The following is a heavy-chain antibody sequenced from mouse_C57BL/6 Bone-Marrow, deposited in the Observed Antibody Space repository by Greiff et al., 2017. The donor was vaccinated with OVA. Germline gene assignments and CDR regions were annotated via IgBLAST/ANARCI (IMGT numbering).Heavy chain of an antibody. V-gene: IGHV5-9-1*02. CDR3: TRGKGITTVSDY. Sequence: EVQGVESGEGLVTPGGSLKLSCAASGFTFSSYAMSWVRQTPEKRLEWVAYISSGGDYIYYSDTVKGRFTISRDNARNTLYLQMSSLKSEDTAMYYCTRGKGITTVSDYWGQGTTLTVSS. CDR2: ISSGGDYI. CDR1: GFTFSSYA. J-gene: IGHJ2*01. D-gene: IGHD1-1*01.